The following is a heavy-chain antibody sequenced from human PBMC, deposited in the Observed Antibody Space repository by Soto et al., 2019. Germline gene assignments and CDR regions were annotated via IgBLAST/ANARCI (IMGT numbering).Heavy chain of an antibody. CDR3: ARKGPGSLKTYCPYSGCHYAFDL. CDR1: GFTFSSYA. J-gene: IGHJ3*01. V-gene: IGHV3-23*01. CDR2: ITGGGDGT. Sequence: EVQLLESGGGLVQPGGSLRLSCAASGFTFSSYAIIWVRQAPGKGLEWVSTITGGGDGTDYADSVKHRFTISRDNAKDTVYLQMNSLRHKDTAIYYCARKGPGSLKTYCPYSGCHYAFDLSGQGTMATVSS. D-gene: IGHD5-12*01.